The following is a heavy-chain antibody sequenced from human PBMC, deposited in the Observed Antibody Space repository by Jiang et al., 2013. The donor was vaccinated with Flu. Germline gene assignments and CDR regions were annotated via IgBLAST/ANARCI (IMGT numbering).Heavy chain of an antibody. D-gene: IGHD3-22*01. CDR3: ARDDSSGYNPEYYFDY. Sequence: LVESGGGLVQPGGSLRLSCAASGFTFSSYWMSWVRQAPGKGLEWVATIKQDGSEKYYVNSVKGRFTISRDNAKNSLYLQITGLRAEDTAVYYCARDDSSGYNPEYYFDYWGQGTLVTVSS. J-gene: IGHJ4*02. V-gene: IGHV3-7*01. CDR1: GFTFSSYW. CDR2: IKQDGSEK.